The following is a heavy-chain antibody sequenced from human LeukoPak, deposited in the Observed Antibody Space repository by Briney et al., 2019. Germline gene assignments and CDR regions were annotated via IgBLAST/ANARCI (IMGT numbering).Heavy chain of an antibody. CDR1: GFTFDDYA. CDR3: AKDIDSGFSGTPCYFDY. Sequence: GGSLRLSCAASGFTFDDYAMHWVRQALGKGLEWVSGISWNSGSIGYAGSVKGRFTISRDNAKNSLYLQMNSLRAEDMALYYCAKDIDSGFSGTPCYFDYWGQGTLVTVSS. J-gene: IGHJ4*02. V-gene: IGHV3-9*03. CDR2: ISWNSGSI. D-gene: IGHD2/OR15-2a*01.